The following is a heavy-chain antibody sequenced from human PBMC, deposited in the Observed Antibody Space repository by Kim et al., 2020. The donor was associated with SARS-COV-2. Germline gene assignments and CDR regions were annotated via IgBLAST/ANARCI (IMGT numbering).Heavy chain of an antibody. Sequence: SETLSLTCTVSGGSISSSSYYWGWIRQPPGKGLEWIGSIYYSGSTYYNPSLKSRVTISVDTSKNQFSLKLSSVTAADTAVYYCARHRPDITMIVVVATFDIWGQGTMVTVSS. V-gene: IGHV4-39*01. J-gene: IGHJ3*02. D-gene: IGHD3-22*01. CDR3: ARHRPDITMIVVVATFDI. CDR2: IYYSGST. CDR1: GGSISSSSYY.